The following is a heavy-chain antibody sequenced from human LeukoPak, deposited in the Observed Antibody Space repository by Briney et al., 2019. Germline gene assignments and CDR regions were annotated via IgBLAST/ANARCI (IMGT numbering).Heavy chain of an antibody. CDR2: IFPSGGEI. D-gene: IGHD2-8*02. CDR3: ATYRQVLLPFES. V-gene: IGHV3-23*01. CDR1: GFTFSTFA. Sequence: GGSLRLSCAASGFTFSTFAMIWVRQPPGKALEWVSSIFPSGGEIHYADSVRGRFTISRDNSKSTLSLQMNSLRAGDTAIYYCATYRQVLLPFESWGQGTLVTVSS. J-gene: IGHJ4*02.